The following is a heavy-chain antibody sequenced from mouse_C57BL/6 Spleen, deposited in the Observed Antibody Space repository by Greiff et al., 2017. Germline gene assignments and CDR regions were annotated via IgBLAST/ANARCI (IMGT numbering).Heavy chain of an antibody. CDR2: IHPSDSDT. V-gene: IGHV1-74*01. CDR3: AMGTGPYYFDY. Sequence: VQLQQPGAELVKPGASVKVSCKASGYTFTSYWMHWVKQRPGQGLEWIGRIHPSDSDTIYNQKFKGKATLTVDKSSSTSYMLLSSLTSEDSAVYYCAMGTGPYYFDYWGQGTTLTVAS. CDR1: GYTFTSYW. D-gene: IGHD4-1*01. J-gene: IGHJ2*01.